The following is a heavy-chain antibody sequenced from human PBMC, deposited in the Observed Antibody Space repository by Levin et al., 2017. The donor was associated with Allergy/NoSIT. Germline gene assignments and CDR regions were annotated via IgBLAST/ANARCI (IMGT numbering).Heavy chain of an antibody. D-gene: IGHD3-22*01. CDR2: IYYNGIT. CDR3: ARGGNREYYDSSGLMDS. Sequence: KASETLSLTCTVSGGAINSYYWSWVRQPPGKRPEWIGYIYYNGITNYNPSFKSRVTISVDTSKNQFSLKLSSVTAADTAVYYCARGGNREYYDSSGLMDSWGQGTLVTVSS. V-gene: IGHV4-59*01. CDR1: GGAINSYY. J-gene: IGHJ4*02.